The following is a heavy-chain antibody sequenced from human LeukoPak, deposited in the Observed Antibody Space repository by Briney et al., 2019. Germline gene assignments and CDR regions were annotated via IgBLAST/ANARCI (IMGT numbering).Heavy chain of an antibody. Sequence: SQTLSLTCAISGDSVSSNSAAWNWIRQSPSRGLEWLGRTYYRSKWYNDYAVSVKSRITINPDTSKNQFSLQLNSVTPEDTAVYYCARVRSSGIRYCSGGSCYFLGPFDYWGQGTLVTVSS. J-gene: IGHJ4*02. D-gene: IGHD2-15*01. V-gene: IGHV6-1*01. CDR3: ARVRSSGIRYCSGGSCYFLGPFDY. CDR1: GDSVSSNSAA. CDR2: TYYRSKWYN.